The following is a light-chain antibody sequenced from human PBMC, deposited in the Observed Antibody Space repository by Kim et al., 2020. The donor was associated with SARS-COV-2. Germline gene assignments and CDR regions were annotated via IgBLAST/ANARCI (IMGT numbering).Light chain of an antibody. V-gene: IGLV1-44*01. Sequence: ELTQPPSASGTPGQRVTISCSGSSSNIGSNTVNWYQQFPGTAPQLLIDTDDRRPSGVSDRVSCSKSGTSASLAISALRSEDEADYYCATWDDSLDVWMFCGGTQVTVL. CDR3: ATWDDSLDVWM. CDR1: SSNIGSNT. CDR2: TDD. J-gene: IGLJ3*02.